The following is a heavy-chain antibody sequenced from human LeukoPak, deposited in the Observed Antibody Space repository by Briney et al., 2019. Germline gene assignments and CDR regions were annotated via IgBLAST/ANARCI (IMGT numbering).Heavy chain of an antibody. CDR1: GFTFSNYA. Sequence: GRSLRLSCAASGFTFSNYAMHWVRQAPGKGLEWVTVISYDGSNKYYADSVKGRFTISRDNSKNTLYLQMNSLRAEDTAVYYCARLAWIQLWFTDDYWGQGTLVTVSS. D-gene: IGHD5-18*01. V-gene: IGHV3-30-3*01. CDR2: ISYDGSNK. CDR3: ARLAWIQLWFTDDY. J-gene: IGHJ4*02.